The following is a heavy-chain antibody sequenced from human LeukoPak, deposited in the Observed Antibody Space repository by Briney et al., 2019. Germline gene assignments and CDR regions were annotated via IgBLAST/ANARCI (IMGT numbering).Heavy chain of an antibody. CDR1: GGSISSGSYY. V-gene: IGHV4-61*02. CDR2: IYTSGST. D-gene: IGHD3-10*01. CDR3: ASIMVRGVIT. Sequence: NPSETLSLTCTVSGGSISSGSYYWSWIRQPAGKGLEWIGRIYTSGSTNYNPSLKSRVTISVDTSKNQFSLKLSSVTAADTAVYYCASIMVRGVITWGQGALVTVSS. J-gene: IGHJ5*02.